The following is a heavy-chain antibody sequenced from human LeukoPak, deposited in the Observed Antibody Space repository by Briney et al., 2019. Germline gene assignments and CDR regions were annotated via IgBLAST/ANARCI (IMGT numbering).Heavy chain of an antibody. J-gene: IGHJ6*02. CDR1: GGTFSSYA. Sequence: ASVKVSCKASGGTFSSYAISWVRQVPGQGLEWMGGIIPIFGTANYAQKFQGRVTITADESTSTAYMELSSLRSEDTAVYYCARDTSLDDSGVLDYYYYGMDVWGQGTTATVSS. D-gene: IGHD3-3*01. CDR2: IIPIFGTA. V-gene: IGHV1-69*01. CDR3: ARDTSLDDSGVLDYYYYGMDV.